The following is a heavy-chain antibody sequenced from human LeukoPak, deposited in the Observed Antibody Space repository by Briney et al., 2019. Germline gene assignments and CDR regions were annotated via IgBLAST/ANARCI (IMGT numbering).Heavy chain of an antibody. CDR1: GYTFTDYY. D-gene: IGHD3-16*01. Sequence: ASVTVSFKASGYTFTDYYIHWMRQAPGQGLEWMGWINPNSGDTSYSQKFQGRVTMTRDASISTAYMDLRRLRSDDTAVFYCARETSQKGAHYMDVWGKGTTVTISS. CDR2: INPNSGDT. V-gene: IGHV1-2*02. J-gene: IGHJ6*03. CDR3: ARETSQKGAHYMDV.